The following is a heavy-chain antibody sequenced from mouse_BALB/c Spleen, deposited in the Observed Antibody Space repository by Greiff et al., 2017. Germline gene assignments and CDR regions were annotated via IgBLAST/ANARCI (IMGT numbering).Heavy chain of an antibody. J-gene: IGHJ1*01. CDR3: ARVPGYGYFDV. CDR1: GFTFSDYY. V-gene: IGHV5-4*02. Sequence: EVKLVESGGGLVKPGGSLKLSCAASGFTFSDYYMYWVRQTPEKRLEWVATISDGGSYPYYPDSVKGRFTISRDNAKNNLYLQMSSLKSEDTAMYYCARVPGYGYFDVWGAGTTGTVSS. CDR2: ISDGGSYP.